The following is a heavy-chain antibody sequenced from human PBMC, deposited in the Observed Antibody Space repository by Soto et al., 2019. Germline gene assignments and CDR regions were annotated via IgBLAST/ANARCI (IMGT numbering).Heavy chain of an antibody. CDR2: ISDNGGRT. Sequence: GGSLRLSCAASGFTFSSYAMSWVRQAPGKGLEWVSVISDNGGRTNYADSVKGRFTISRDNSKNTLYLQMNSLGAEDTAIYYCARDRGSGKSGWPRFDPWGQGTLVTVSS. J-gene: IGHJ5*02. V-gene: IGHV3-23*01. CDR1: GFTFSSYA. CDR3: ARDRGSGKSGWPRFDP. D-gene: IGHD6-19*01.